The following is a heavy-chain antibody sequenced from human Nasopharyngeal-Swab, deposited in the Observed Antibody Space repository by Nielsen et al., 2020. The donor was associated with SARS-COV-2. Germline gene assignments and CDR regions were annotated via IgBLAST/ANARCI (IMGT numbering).Heavy chain of an antibody. V-gene: IGHV4-31*03. Sequence: SETLSLTYTVSGGSIRSAGYFWSWIRQHPGKGLEWIGYIHYTGSDYYNPSLETRVTISVDTSKKQFSLELSSVTAADTAVYYCAREVIAEPDSDGFDIWGQGTMVTVSS. CDR3: AREVIAEPDSDGFDI. J-gene: IGHJ3*02. CDR2: IHYTGSD. CDR1: GGSIRSAGYF. D-gene: IGHD1-14*01.